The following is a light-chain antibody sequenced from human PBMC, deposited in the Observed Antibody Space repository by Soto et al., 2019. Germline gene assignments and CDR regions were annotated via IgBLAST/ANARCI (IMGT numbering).Light chain of an antibody. V-gene: IGKV1-39*01. J-gene: IGKJ2*01. Sequence: DIQLTQSPSSLSASVGDRVTITCRASQGVSAYLLWYQQRQGTPPKLLIYAASNLVSGVPSRFSGSGSGTTFTLTISSLQPEDFATYYCQQNYKTPHTFGQGTKLETK. CDR2: AAS. CDR1: QGVSAY. CDR3: QQNYKTPHT.